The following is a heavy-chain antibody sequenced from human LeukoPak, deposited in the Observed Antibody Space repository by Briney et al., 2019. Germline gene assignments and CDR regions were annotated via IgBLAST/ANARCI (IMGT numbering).Heavy chain of an antibody. Sequence: ASVKLSCKASGYTFTSLGISCVPRAPGQGLEWMGWISAYIGNTNYAQKLQGRVTMTTDTSTSTAYMELRSLRSDDTAVYYCARVEYYYDSSGYYRDAFDIWGQGTMVTVSS. CDR3: ARVEYYYDSSGYYRDAFDI. J-gene: IGHJ3*02. CDR1: GYTFTSLG. D-gene: IGHD3-22*01. V-gene: IGHV1-18*01. CDR2: ISAYIGNT.